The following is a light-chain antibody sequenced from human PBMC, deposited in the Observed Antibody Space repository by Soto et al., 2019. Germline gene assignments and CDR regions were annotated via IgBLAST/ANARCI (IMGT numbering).Light chain of an antibody. CDR2: EVS. CDR1: SSDVGAYDY. V-gene: IGLV2-14*03. J-gene: IGLJ1*01. CDR3: SSYTSSSTRV. Sequence: QSALTQPASLSGAPGQSITISRTGNSSDVGAYDYVSWYQQHPDKAPKLMIYEVSNRPSGVSDRFSGSKSVNTATLTISGLQAEDEADYYCSSYTSSSTRVFGTGTKVTVL.